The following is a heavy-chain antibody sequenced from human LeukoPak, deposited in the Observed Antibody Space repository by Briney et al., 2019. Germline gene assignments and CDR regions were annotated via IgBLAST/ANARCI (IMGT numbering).Heavy chain of an antibody. D-gene: IGHD5-24*01. CDR3: AREGDDYEIDY. CDR2: VYYSGRT. J-gene: IGHJ4*02. V-gene: IGHV4-59*01. CDR1: GGSISTYY. Sequence: PSETLCLTCTVSGGSISTYYWSWFRQPPGKGLEWIGYVYYSGRTNYNPSLKSRVTISLDTSKKQFSLKVSSVTAADTAVYYCAREGDDYEIDYWGQGTLVTVSS.